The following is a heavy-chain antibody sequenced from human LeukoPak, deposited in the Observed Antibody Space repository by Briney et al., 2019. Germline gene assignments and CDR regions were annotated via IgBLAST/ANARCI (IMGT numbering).Heavy chain of an antibody. D-gene: IGHD1-26*01. CDR2: ISSSSSYI. V-gene: IGHV3-21*04. CDR3: ASWAGYSGSLISAFDI. Sequence: GGSLRLSCAASGFTFSSYSMNWVRQAPGKGLEWVSSISSSSSYIYYADSVKGRFTISRDNAKNSLYLQMNSLRAEDTAVYYCASWAGYSGSLISAFDIWGQGTMVTVSS. J-gene: IGHJ3*02. CDR1: GFTFSSYS.